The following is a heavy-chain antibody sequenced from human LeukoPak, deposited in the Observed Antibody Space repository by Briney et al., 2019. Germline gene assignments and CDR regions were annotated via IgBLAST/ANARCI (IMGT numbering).Heavy chain of an antibody. CDR3: ARGGFGLDAFDI. J-gene: IGHJ3*02. V-gene: IGHV3-48*03. CDR1: GSTFSSYE. Sequence: GGSLRLSCAASGSTFSSYEMNWVRQAPGKGLEWVSYISSSGSTIYYADSVKGRFTISRDNAKNSLYLQMNSLRAEDTAVYYCARGGFGLDAFDIWGQGTMVTVSS. D-gene: IGHD3-10*01. CDR2: ISSSGSTI.